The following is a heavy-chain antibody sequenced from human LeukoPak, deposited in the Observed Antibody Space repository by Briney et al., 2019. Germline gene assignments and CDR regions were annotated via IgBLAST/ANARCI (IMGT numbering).Heavy chain of an antibody. CDR1: GYTFTSYD. J-gene: IGHJ4*02. CDR2: MNPNSGNT. D-gene: IGHD6-6*01. Sequence: ASVKVSCKASGYTFTSYDINWVRQATGQGLEWMGWMNPNSGNTGYAQKFQGRVTMSRNTSISTAYMELSSLRSEDTAVYYCARGGRYSSSSGFDYWGQGTLVTVSS. V-gene: IGHV1-8*01. CDR3: ARGGRYSSSSGFDY.